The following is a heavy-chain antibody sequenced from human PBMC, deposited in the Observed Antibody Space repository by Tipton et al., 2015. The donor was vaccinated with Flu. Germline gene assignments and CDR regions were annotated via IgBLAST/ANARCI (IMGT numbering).Heavy chain of an antibody. Sequence: SLRLSCAASGFTFSSYEMNWVRRAPGKGLEWVSYISSSGSTIYYADSVKGRFTISRDNAKNSLYLQMNSLRAEDTAVYYCAGLYDFWSGSNWFGPWGQGTLVPVSS. CDR2: ISSSGSTI. D-gene: IGHD3-3*01. CDR1: GFTFSSYE. V-gene: IGHV3-48*03. J-gene: IGHJ5*02. CDR3: AGLYDFWSGSNWFGP.